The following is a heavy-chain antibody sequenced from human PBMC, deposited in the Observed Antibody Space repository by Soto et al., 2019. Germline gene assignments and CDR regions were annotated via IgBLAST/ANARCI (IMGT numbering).Heavy chain of an antibody. Sequence: GASVKVSCKASGYTFTGYYMHWVRQAPGQGLEWMGWINPNSGGTNYAQKFQGRVTMTRDTSISTAYMELSRLRSDDTAVYYCARDPSGSYPLYYFDYWGQGTLVTVS. CDR1: GYTFTGYY. J-gene: IGHJ4*02. CDR3: ARDPSGSYPLYYFDY. CDR2: INPNSGGT. V-gene: IGHV1-2*02. D-gene: IGHD1-26*01.